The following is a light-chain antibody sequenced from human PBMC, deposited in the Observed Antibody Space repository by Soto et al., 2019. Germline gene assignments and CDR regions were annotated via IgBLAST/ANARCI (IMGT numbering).Light chain of an antibody. J-gene: IGLJ1*01. CDR3: SSYTSSSTYV. CDR1: GSDVGGYDY. V-gene: IGLV2-14*01. CDR2: EVT. Sequence: QSGLTRPASVSGSPGQSITISCTGTGSDVGGYDYVSWYQHHPGKAPKVMIYEVTNRPSGVSNRFSGSKSGNTASLTISGLLAEDEADYYCSSYTSSSTYVFGTGTKVTVL.